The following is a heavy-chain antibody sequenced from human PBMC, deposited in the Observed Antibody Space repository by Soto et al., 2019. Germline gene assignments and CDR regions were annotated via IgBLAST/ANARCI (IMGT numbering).Heavy chain of an antibody. Sequence: PGGSLRLSCAASRFTFSNYAMSWVRQAPGKGLEWVSSINSDGSSTSYADSVKGRFTISRDNAKNTLYLQMNSLRAEDTAVYYCARAAGVYYDGSGTVYWGQGTLVTVSS. CDR1: RFTFSNYA. CDR3: ARAAGVYYDGSGTVY. V-gene: IGHV3-74*01. D-gene: IGHD3-22*01. CDR2: INSDGSST. J-gene: IGHJ4*02.